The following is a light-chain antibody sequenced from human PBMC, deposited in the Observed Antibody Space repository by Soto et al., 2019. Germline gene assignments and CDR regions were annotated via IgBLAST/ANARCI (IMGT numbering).Light chain of an antibody. CDR1: SIELGGHNS. Sequence: QSALTQPASASGSPGQSITISCTGTSIELGGHNSVSWYQHHPGKAPKLILYDVTNRPSGVSTRFSGSKSGNTASLTISGLQAEDEGDYYCSSYTSSTTVLFGGGTKVTVL. CDR3: SSYTSSTTVL. J-gene: IGLJ2*01. V-gene: IGLV2-14*03. CDR2: DVT.